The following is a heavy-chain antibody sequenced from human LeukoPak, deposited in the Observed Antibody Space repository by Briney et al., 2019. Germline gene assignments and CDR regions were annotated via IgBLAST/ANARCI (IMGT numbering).Heavy chain of an antibody. CDR3: ARDPGYGNGPAMDV. Sequence: GRSLRLSCAASGFTFSSYAMHWVRQAPGKGLEWVAVISYDGSNKYYADSVKGRFTISRDNSKNTLYLQMNSLRVEDTAVYYCARDPGYGNGPAMDVWGQGTAVAVSS. J-gene: IGHJ6*02. CDR2: ISYDGSNK. V-gene: IGHV3-30-3*01. D-gene: IGHD5-18*01. CDR1: GFTFSSYA.